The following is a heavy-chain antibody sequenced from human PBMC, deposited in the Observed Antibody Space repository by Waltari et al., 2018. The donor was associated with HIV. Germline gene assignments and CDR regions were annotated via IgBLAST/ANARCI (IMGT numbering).Heavy chain of an antibody. D-gene: IGHD2-15*01. CDR3: ATAFGGNDLDV. J-gene: IGHJ6*02. CDR2: FSVSGDP. V-gene: IGHV3-23*01. CDR1: GLTFSRYA. Sequence: EVQVLESGGGLVQPGGSLRLSCAASGLTFSRYAMGWVRQAPGKGLEWVSGFSVSGDPYYADSVKGRFTISRDNSKNTVYQQMNSLRVEDTAVYYCATAFGGNDLDVWGQGTTVTVSS.